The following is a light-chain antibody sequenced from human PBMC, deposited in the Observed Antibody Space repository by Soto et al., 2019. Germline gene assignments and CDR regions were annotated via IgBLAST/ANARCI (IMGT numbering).Light chain of an antibody. CDR1: QSISSW. CDR2: AAS. Sequence: IQMTQSASTLSAEVGDRVTITCRASQSISSWLAWYQQKPGKAPKLLIYAASSLQSGVPSRFSGSGSGTDFTLTISSLQPEDFATYYCQQSYSTPPIPFGQGTLLEIK. J-gene: IGKJ5*01. CDR3: QQSYSTPPIP. V-gene: IGKV1-39*01.